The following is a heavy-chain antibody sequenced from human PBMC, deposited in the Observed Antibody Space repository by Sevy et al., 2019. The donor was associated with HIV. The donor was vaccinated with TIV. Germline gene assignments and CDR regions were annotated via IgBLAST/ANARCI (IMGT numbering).Heavy chain of an antibody. D-gene: IGHD5-12*01. J-gene: IGHJ5*01. CDR3: ARRGQTSVWFDS. CDR2: ISGSGGYT. CDR1: GFTFSSYA. V-gene: IGHV3-23*01. Sequence: GGSLRLSCAASGFTFSSYAMSWVRQAPGKGLEWVSTISGSGGYTYYTNSVKGRFTISRDNSRNTLFLQLNSLRAEDTAVYYCARRGQTSVWFDSWGQGTLVTVSS.